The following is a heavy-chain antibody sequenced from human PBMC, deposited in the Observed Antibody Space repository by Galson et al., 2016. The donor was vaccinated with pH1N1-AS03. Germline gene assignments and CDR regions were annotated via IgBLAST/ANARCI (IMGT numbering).Heavy chain of an antibody. V-gene: IGHV3-21*01. CDR1: GFTFSNYV. CDR3: AREMGVTTFDY. D-gene: IGHD1-26*01. J-gene: IGHJ4*02. CDR2: ITSSTKYI. Sequence: SLRLSCAASGFTFSNYVINWVRQAPGKGLEWVSSITSSTKYIYYADSVKGRFTISRDNAKNSLFLQMNRLRAEDTAVYYCAREMGVTTFDYWGQGTLVTGAS.